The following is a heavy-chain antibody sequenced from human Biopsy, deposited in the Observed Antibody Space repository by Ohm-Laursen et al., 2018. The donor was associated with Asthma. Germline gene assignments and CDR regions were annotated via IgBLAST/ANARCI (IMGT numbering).Heavy chain of an antibody. J-gene: IGHJ4*02. CDR2: IYSGGTS. V-gene: IGHV3-53*01. CDR3: ARGDSSNWSHYYFDY. CDR1: GFAVSRDH. Sequence: GQTLSLTCAASGFAVSRDHMFWVRQAPGKGLEWVSVIYSGGTSHTADSVRGWFTISRDYSKNTLYLQMHSLRAEETAVYYCARGDSSNWSHYYFDYWGQGTLVTVSS. D-gene: IGHD3-22*01.